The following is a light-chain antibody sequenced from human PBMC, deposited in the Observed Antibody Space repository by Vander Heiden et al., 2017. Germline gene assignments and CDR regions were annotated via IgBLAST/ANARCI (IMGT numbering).Light chain of an antibody. J-gene: IGKJ5*01. CDR3: QQSMSFPVT. CDR2: GAS. V-gene: IGKV1-12*01. CDR1: QRIDSW. Sequence: IQMTQSPSFVSASVGDRVTMTCRASQRIDSWLAWYRQKSGKATELLIYGASTLENGVPSRFSGGGFGRDFTLTISSLQPEDFGTYYCQQSMSFPVTFGQGTRLEIK.